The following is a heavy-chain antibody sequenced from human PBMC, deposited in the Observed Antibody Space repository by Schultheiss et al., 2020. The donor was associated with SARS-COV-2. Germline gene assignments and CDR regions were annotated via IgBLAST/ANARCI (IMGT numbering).Heavy chain of an antibody. Sequence: GGSLRLSCAASGFTFSSYWMHWVRQAPGKGLVWVAVISYDGSNKYYADSVKGRFTISRDNSKNTLYLQMNSLRAEDTAVYYCARDRQDLSYDYWGQGTLVTVSS. CDR3: ARDRQDLSYDY. J-gene: IGHJ4*02. D-gene: IGHD3-16*01. V-gene: IGHV3-30*03. CDR2: ISYDGSNK. CDR1: GFTFSSYW.